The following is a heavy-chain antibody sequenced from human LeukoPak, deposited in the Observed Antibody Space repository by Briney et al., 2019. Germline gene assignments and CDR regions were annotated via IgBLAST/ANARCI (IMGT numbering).Heavy chain of an antibody. D-gene: IGHD3-10*01. V-gene: IGHV3-48*04. CDR1: GFTFSSYS. J-gene: IGHJ4*02. CDR2: ISSSSSTI. CDR3: ARRLYGFGEGLPFDY. Sequence: GGSLRLSCAASGFTFSSYSMNWVRQAPGKGLEWVSYISSSSSTIYYADSVKGRFTISRDNAKNSLYLQMNSLRAEDTAVYYCARRLYGFGEGLPFDYWGQGTLVTVSS.